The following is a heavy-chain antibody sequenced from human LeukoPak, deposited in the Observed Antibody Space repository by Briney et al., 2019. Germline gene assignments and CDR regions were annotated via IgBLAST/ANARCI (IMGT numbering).Heavy chain of an antibody. CDR1: GFSFSGSW. J-gene: IGHJ3*02. CDR3: ARDPLNGALDI. Sequence: GRSLRLSCTASGFSFSGSWMSWVRQLPGKGLEWLADMNPDGSAIVYVDSVKGRFTVSRNNAKNSLYLQMDGLRAEDTAVYYCARDPLNGALDIWGQGTLVTVSS. CDR2: MNPDGSAI. V-gene: IGHV3-7*01.